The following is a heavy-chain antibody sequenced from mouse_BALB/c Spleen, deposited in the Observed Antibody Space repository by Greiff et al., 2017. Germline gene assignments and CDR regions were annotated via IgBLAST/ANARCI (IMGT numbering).Heavy chain of an antibody. V-gene: IGHV5-17*02. J-gene: IGHJ2*01. CDR1: GFTFSSFG. Sequence: EVQVVESGGGLVQPGGSRKLSCAASGFTFSSFGMHWVRQAPEKGLEWVAYISSGSSTIYYADTVKGRFTISRDNPKNTLFLQMTSLRSEDTAMYYCARWRDYDYDLDHWGQGTTLTVSS. CDR3: ARWRDYDYDLDH. CDR2: ISSGSSTI. D-gene: IGHD2-4*01.